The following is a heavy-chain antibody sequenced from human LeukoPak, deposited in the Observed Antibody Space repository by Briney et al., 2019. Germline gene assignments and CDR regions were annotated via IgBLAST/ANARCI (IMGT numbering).Heavy chain of an antibody. CDR1: GFTFSSYS. CDR2: ISGSGGTT. V-gene: IGHV3-23*01. J-gene: IGHJ1*01. CDR3: AKEEMAGTAESFQH. Sequence: PGGSLRLSCASSGFTFSSYSMTWVRQAPGKGLEWVSIISGSGGTTYYADSVKGRFTISRDNSKNTLYLQMNSLRAEDTAVYYCAKEEMAGTAESFQHWAQGTLVTVSS. D-gene: IGHD6-19*01.